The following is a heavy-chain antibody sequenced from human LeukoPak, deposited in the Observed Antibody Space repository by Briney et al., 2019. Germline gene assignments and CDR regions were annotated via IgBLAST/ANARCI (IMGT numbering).Heavy chain of an antibody. CDR2: MNHSGST. Sequence: SETLSLTCAVYGGSFSGYYWSWIRQPPGKGLEWIGEMNHSGSTNYNPSLKSRVTISVDTSKNQFSLRLSSVTAADTAVYYCARGERYDFHFDYWGQGTLVTVSS. CDR1: GGSFSGYY. J-gene: IGHJ4*02. CDR3: ARGERYDFHFDY. D-gene: IGHD3-3*01. V-gene: IGHV4-34*01.